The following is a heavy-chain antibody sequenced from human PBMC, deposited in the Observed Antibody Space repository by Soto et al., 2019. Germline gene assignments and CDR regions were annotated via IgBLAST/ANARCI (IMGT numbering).Heavy chain of an antibody. V-gene: IGHV4-30-4*01. Sequence: ASETLSLTCTVSGGSISSGDYYWSWIRQPPGKGLEWIGYIYYSGSTYYNPSLKSRVTISVDTSKNQFSLKLSSVTAADTAVYYCARDRGSSSWYERGYFDYWGQGTLVTVPQ. CDR3: ARDRGSSSWYERGYFDY. CDR1: GGSISSGDYY. J-gene: IGHJ4*02. D-gene: IGHD6-13*01. CDR2: IYYSGST.